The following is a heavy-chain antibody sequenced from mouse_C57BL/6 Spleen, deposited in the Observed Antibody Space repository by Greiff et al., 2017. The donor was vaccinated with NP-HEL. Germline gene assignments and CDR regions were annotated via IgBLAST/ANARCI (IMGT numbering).Heavy chain of an antibody. D-gene: IGHD1-1*01. Sequence: QVQLKQPGAELVMPGASVKLSCKASGYTFTSYWMHWVKQRPGQGLEWIGEIDPSDSYTNYNQQFKGKSTLTVDKSSSTAYMQLSSLTSEDSAVYYRARTPYGSSSWFAYWGQGTLVTVSA. V-gene: IGHV1-69*01. J-gene: IGHJ3*01. CDR1: GYTFTSYW. CDR2: IDPSDSYT. CDR3: ARTPYGSSSWFAY.